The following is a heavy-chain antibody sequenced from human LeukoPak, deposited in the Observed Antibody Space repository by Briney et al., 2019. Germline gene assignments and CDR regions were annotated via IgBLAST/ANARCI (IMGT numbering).Heavy chain of an antibody. J-gene: IGHJ4*02. CDR2: IYTSGST. Sequence: SETLSLTCAVYGGSFSSYYWSWIRQPAGKGLEWIGRIYTSGSTNYNPSLKSRVTMSVDTSKNQFSLKLSSVTAADTAVYYCAREGSGSCFDYWGQGTLVTVSS. CDR3: AREGSGSCFDY. V-gene: IGHV4-4*07. CDR1: GGSFSSYY. D-gene: IGHD1-26*01.